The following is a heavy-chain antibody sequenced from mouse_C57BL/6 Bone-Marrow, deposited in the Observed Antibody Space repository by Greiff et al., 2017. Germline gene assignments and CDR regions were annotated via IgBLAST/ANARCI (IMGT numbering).Heavy chain of an antibody. CDR1: GYTFTSYW. Sequence: QVQLQQPGAELVMPGASVKLSCKASGYTFTSYWMHWVKQRPGPGLEWIGEIDPSDSYTNYNQKFKGKSTLTVDKSSSTAYMQLSSLTSEDSAVYYCARGFTSVESWFAYWGPGTLVTVSA. D-gene: IGHD1-1*01. J-gene: IGHJ3*01. CDR2: IDPSDSYT. V-gene: IGHV1-69*01. CDR3: ARGFTSVESWFAY.